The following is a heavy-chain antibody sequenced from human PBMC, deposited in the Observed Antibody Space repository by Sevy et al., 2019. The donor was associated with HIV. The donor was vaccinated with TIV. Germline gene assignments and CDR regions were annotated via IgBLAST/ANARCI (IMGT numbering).Heavy chain of an antibody. Sequence: GGSLRLSCAASGFTFSNYAMNWVRQTPGKGLEWISYISSGSSYIRYADSVKGRFTISRDNAENSLYLQMNRLRAEDTGVYFCARDRDYYGSGTYDYWGQGTLVTVSS. V-gene: IGHV3-21*06. J-gene: IGHJ4*02. CDR3: ARDRDYYGSGTYDY. D-gene: IGHD3-10*01. CDR2: ISSGSSYI. CDR1: GFTFSNYA.